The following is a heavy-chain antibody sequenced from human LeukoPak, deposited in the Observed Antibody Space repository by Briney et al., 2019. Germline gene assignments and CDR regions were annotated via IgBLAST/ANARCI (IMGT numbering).Heavy chain of an antibody. V-gene: IGHV3-30*03. D-gene: IGHD6-19*01. CDR2: ISYDGSNK. CDR1: GFTFSSYA. Sequence: PGGSLRLSCAASGFTFSSYAMHWVRQAPGKGLEWVAVISYDGSNKYYADSVKGRFTISRDNSKNTLYLRMNSLRAEDTAVYYCAGQWLPSKVSYYFDFWGQGTLVTVSS. CDR3: AGQWLPSKVSYYFDF. J-gene: IGHJ4*02.